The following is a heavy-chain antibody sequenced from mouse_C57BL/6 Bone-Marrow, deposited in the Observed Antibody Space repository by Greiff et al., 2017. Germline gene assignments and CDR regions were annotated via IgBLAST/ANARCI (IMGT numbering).Heavy chain of an antibody. Sequence: QVQLQQSGPELVRPGASVTISCKAPGYTFTSHWMQWVRQRPGQGLEWIGEIFPGSGSTYYNEKFNGKATLTVNTSSSTAYMQLSHLTAEDSAVYCWASYGNGPDYWGQGTLVTVSA. J-gene: IGHJ3*01. CDR2: IFPGSGST. V-gene: IGHV1-56*01. CDR1: GYTFTSHW. CDR3: ASYGNGPDY. D-gene: IGHD1-1*01.